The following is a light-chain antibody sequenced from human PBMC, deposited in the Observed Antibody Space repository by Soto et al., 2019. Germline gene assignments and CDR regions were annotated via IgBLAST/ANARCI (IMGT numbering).Light chain of an antibody. CDR3: QQYGSSGT. V-gene: IGKV3-20*01. Sequence: LVLTQSPASMGLSPWGRATLSCRASQSVSSNYLAWFQQIPGQAPSLLIYGASNRATGLPDRFSGSGSGTDFTLTISRLEPEDFAVDYCQQYGSSGTFGQATKVEIK. CDR2: GAS. CDR1: QSVSSNY. J-gene: IGKJ1*01.